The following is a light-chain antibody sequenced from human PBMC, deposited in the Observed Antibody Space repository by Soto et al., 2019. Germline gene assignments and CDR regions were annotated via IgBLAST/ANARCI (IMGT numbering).Light chain of an antibody. V-gene: IGKV3-20*01. CDR2: GAS. Sequence: EIVLTQSPGTLSLSPGERATVSCRASESVSRSFLAWYQQKPGRAPSLLIYGASSRATGTPDRFSGSGSGTDFTLTISRLEPEDFAMYYCQQYGASPRTFGQGTKVEVQ. J-gene: IGKJ1*01. CDR1: ESVSRSF. CDR3: QQYGASPRT.